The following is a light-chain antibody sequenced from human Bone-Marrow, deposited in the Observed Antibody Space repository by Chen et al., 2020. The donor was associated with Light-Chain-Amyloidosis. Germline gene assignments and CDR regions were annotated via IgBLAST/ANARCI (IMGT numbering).Light chain of an antibody. Sequence: SYVLTQPSSVSVAPGQTATIACGGNNIGSKSVHWYQQTPGQAPLLVVYDASDRPSGIPERLSGSNSGTTAPLTISRVEAGDEAAYYCQVWDRSSDRPVFGGGTKLTVL. V-gene: IGLV3-21*02. CDR1: NIGSKS. CDR2: DAS. CDR3: QVWDRSSDRPV. J-gene: IGLJ3*02.